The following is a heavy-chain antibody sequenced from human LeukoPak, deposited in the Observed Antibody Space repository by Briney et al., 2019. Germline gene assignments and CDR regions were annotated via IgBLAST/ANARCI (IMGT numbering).Heavy chain of an antibody. Sequence: SETLSLTCTVSGGSISSGGYYWSWIRQHPGTGLEWIGYIYYSGSTYYNPSLKSRVTISVDTSKNQFSLKLSSVTAADTAVYYCAREEVVGGVPCSFDYWGQGTLVTVSS. D-gene: IGHD1-26*01. CDR2: IYYSGST. V-gene: IGHV4-31*03. CDR3: AREEVVGGVPCSFDY. J-gene: IGHJ4*02. CDR1: GGSISSGGYY.